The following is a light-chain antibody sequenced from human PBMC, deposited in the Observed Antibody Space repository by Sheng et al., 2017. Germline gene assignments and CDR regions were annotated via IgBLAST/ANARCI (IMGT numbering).Light chain of an antibody. CDR2: DAS. J-gene: IGKJ4*01. V-gene: IGKV1-33*01. Sequence: DIQLTQSPTSLSASEGDRVTITCQASQDIDNHLNWYQQKPGKAPQLLIYDASNLETGVPSKFSGSGSGTDFTFTISSLQPEDIATYYCQQGLTFGAGTKVEIK. CDR3: QQGLT. CDR1: QDIDNH.